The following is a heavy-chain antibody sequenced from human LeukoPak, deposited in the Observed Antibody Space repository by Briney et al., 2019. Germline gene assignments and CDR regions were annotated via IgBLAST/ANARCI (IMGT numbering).Heavy chain of an antibody. CDR2: ISSSSSYI. CDR1: GITFNSYT. J-gene: IGHJ3*02. D-gene: IGHD1-26*01. CDR3: AKGDSGSYSIDAFDI. Sequence: GGSLRLSCAASGITFNSYTMNWVRQAPGKGLEWVSSISSSSSYIYYAASVKGRFTISRDNAKNSLYLQMNRLRAEDTAVYYCAKGDSGSYSIDAFDIWGQGTMVTVSS. V-gene: IGHV3-21*01.